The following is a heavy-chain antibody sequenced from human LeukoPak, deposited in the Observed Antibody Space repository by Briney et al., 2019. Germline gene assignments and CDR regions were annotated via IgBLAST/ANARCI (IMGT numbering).Heavy chain of an antibody. D-gene: IGHD2-2*01. Sequence: ASVKVSCKASGYTFTSYYMHRVRQAPGQGLEWMGIINPSGGSTSYAQKFQGRVTMTRDTSTSTVYMELSSLRSEDTAVYYCARGSIVPADNNWFDPWGQGTLVTVSS. V-gene: IGHV1-46*01. CDR3: ARGSIVPADNNWFDP. CDR1: GYTFTSYY. CDR2: INPSGGST. J-gene: IGHJ5*02.